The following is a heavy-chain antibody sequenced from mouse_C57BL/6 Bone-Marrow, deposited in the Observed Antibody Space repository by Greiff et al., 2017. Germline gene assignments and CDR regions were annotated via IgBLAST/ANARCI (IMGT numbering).Heavy chain of an antibody. CDR2: INPGSGGT. Sequence: QVQLQQSGAELVRPGTSVKVSCKASGYAFTNYLLEGVKQRPGQGLEWIGVINPGSGGTIDNEKFKGKATLTADKSSSTAYMQLSSLTSEDSAVYFCARDDYDGFAYWGQGTLVTVSA. CDR3: ARDDYDGFAY. V-gene: IGHV1-54*01. D-gene: IGHD2-4*01. J-gene: IGHJ3*01. CDR1: GYAFTNYL.